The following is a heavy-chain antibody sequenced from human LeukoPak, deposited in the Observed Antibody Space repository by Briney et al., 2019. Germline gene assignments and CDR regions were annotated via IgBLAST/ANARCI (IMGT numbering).Heavy chain of an antibody. Sequence: GGSLRLSCAASGCTFSNAWMNWVRKAPWKGLEWVGHIRSKADGGTTDYAAPVKGRFTISRDDSKNTLYLQMNSLKTEDTALYYCTTDQFLRSTTYYGMDVWGQGTTVTVSS. CDR3: TTDQFLRSTTYYGMDV. CDR2: IRSKADGGTT. J-gene: IGHJ6*02. V-gene: IGHV3-15*07. D-gene: IGHD5-12*01. CDR1: GCTFSNAW.